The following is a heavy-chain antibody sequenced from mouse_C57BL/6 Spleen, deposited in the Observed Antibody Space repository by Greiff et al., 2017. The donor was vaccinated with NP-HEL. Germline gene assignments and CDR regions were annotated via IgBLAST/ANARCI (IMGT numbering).Heavy chain of an antibody. D-gene: IGHD1-1*01. CDR1: GYSITSGYY. J-gene: IGHJ2*01. CDR3: ARGGYYGSSYPFDY. CDR2: ISYDGSN. V-gene: IGHV3-6*01. Sequence: EVQLQESGPGLVKPSQSLSLTCSVTGYSITSGYYWNWIRQFPGNKLEWMGYISYDGSNNYNPSLKNRISITRDTSKNQFFLKLNSVTTEDTATYYCARGGYYGSSYPFDYWGQGTTLTVSS.